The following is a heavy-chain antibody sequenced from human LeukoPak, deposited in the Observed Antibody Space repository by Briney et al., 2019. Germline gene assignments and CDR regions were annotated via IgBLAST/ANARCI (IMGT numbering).Heavy chain of an antibody. V-gene: IGHV3-30-3*01. J-gene: IGHJ4*02. Sequence: GGSLRLSCAASGFTFSSCAMHWVRQAPGKGLEWVAVISYDGSNKYYADSVKGRFTISRDNSKNTLYLQMNSLRAEGTAVYYCARSYCSGGSCEPAFDYWGQGTLVTVSS. CDR3: ARSYCSGGSCEPAFDY. D-gene: IGHD2-15*01. CDR2: ISYDGSNK. CDR1: GFTFSSCA.